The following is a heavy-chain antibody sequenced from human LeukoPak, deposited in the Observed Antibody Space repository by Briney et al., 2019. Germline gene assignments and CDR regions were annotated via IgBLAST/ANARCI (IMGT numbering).Heavy chain of an antibody. Sequence: VASVKVSXKASGYTFTGYYMHWVRQAPGQGLEWMGRINPNSGGTNYAQKFQGRVTMTRDTSISTAYMELSRLRSDGTARYYCARVSRASNAFDIWGQGTMVTVSS. CDR1: GYTFTGYY. V-gene: IGHV1-2*06. J-gene: IGHJ3*02. CDR3: ARVSRASNAFDI. CDR2: INPNSGGT. D-gene: IGHD1-26*01.